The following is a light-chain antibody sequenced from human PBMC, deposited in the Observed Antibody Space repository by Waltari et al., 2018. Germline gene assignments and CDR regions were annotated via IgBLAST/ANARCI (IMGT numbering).Light chain of an antibody. V-gene: IGKV4-1*01. CDR3: QQYYSTPPLT. CDR1: QSVLYSSNNKNY. Sequence: DIVMTQSPDSLAVSLGEWATINCKSSQSVLYSSNNKNYLAWYQQKPGQPPRLLIYWETTRESGVPDRVSGSGSETDFTLTISSLQAEDVAVYYCQQYYSTPPLTFGGGTKVEIK. J-gene: IGKJ4*01. CDR2: WET.